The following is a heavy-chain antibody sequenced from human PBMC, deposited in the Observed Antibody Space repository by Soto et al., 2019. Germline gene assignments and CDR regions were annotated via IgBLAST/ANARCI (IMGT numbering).Heavy chain of an antibody. CDR2: INPASGKT. J-gene: IGHJ6*02. Sequence: ASVKVSCKASGYTFTDYSLQWVRQAPGQRLEWMGWINPASGKTKYSQKFQGRVTITRDTSASTAYMELSSLRSEDTAVYYCARDPSYYGMDVWGQGTTVTVSS. CDR1: GYTFTDYS. CDR3: ARDPSYYGMDV. V-gene: IGHV1-3*01.